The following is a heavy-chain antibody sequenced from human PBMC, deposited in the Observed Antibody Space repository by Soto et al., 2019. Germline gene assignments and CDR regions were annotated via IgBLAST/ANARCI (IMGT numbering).Heavy chain of an antibody. CDR1: GGSISSYY. CDR3: AGNSGYVYYYYGMDV. D-gene: IGHD5-12*01. CDR2: IYYSGST. V-gene: IGHV4-59*01. Sequence: LETLSLTCTVSGGSISSYYWSWIRQPPGKGLEWIGYIYYSGSTNYNPSLKSRVTISVDTSKNQFSLKLSSVTAADTAVYYCAGNSGYVYYYYGMDVWGQGTTVTVSS. J-gene: IGHJ6*02.